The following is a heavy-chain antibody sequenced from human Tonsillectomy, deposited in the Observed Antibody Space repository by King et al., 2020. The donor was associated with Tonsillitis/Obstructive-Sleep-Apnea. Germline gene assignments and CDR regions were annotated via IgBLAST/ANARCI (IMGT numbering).Heavy chain of an antibody. D-gene: IGHD3-3*01. CDR1: GFSLSNARMG. Sequence: TLKESGPVLVKPTETLTLTCTVSGFSLSNARMGVNWIRQSPGKALEWLAHIFSNDEKSYTTSLSSRLTVSKDTSTSQVVLIMTNMDPVDTATYYCARMTLWSGYSYYMDVWGKGTTVTVSS. J-gene: IGHJ6*03. CDR2: IFSNDEK. V-gene: IGHV2-26*01. CDR3: ARMTLWSGYSYYMDV.